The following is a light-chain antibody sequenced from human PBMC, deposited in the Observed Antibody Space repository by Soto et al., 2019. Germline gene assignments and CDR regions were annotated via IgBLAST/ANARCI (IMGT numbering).Light chain of an antibody. CDR2: AAS. CDR3: XXXXSAXXX. J-gene: IGKJ2*01. V-gene: IGKV1-27*01. CDR1: QGISNY. Sequence: DIQMTQSPSSLSASVGDRVTITCRASQGISNYLAWYQQKPGKVPKLLIYAASTLQSGVPSRFSGSGSGTDXXXXXXXXXPEXXATXXXXXXXSAXXXFGQGTKLEIK.